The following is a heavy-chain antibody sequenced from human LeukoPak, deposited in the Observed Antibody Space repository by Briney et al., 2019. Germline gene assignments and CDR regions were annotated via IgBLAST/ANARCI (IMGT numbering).Heavy chain of an antibody. J-gene: IGHJ4*02. V-gene: IGHV3-23*01. CDR3: ATPPGGIAAN. CDR1: GFTFSNYA. CDR2: ISGSGGST. D-gene: IGHD6-13*01. Sequence: GGSLRLSCAASGFTFSNYAMSWVRQAPGKGLEWVSVISGSGGSTYYADSVKGRFTISRDNSKNTLYLQMNSLRAEDTAVYYCATPPGGIAANWGQGTLVTVSS.